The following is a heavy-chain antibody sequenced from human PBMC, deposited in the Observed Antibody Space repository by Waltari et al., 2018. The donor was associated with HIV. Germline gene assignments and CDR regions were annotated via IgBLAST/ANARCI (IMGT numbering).Heavy chain of an antibody. CDR3: VKDGASTIFGVLNGMDV. CDR2: ISWNSGDI. D-gene: IGHD3-3*01. Sequence: EVQLVESGGGSVQPGRSLRPSWTASGITFDDHPMHWLRQPPGKGLEWVSGISWNSGDIAYADSVKGRFTISRDNTKNSLFLQMNSVRVEDTALYYCVKDGASTIFGVLNGMDVWGQGTTVTVSS. J-gene: IGHJ6*02. V-gene: IGHV3-9*01. CDR1: GITFDDHP.